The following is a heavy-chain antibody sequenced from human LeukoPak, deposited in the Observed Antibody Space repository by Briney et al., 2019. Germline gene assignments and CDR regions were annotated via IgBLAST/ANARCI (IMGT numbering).Heavy chain of an antibody. CDR2: IYTSGST. CDR1: GGSISSGSYY. CDR3: ARGVNYDILTGYPWDRFDY. D-gene: IGHD3-9*01. Sequence: SETLSLTCTVSGGSISSGSYYWSWIRQPAGKGLEWIGRIYTSGSTNYNPSLKSRVTISVDTSKNQFSLKPSSVTAADTAVYYCARGVNYDILTGYPWDRFDYWGQGTLVTVSS. V-gene: IGHV4-61*02. J-gene: IGHJ4*02.